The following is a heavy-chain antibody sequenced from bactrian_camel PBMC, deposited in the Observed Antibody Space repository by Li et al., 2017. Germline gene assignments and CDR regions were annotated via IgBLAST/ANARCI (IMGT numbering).Heavy chain of an antibody. Sequence: VQLVESGGGSVQAGGSLTLSCAASGYSASSYVSSYCMGWFRQAPGKAREGVAGIDGGGDRTYYADSVKGRFTISRHNANRTLYLQMNSLRPEDTAVYLCAAECPPQFLDFRSPQRWGQGTQVTVS. CDR1: GYSASSYV. CDR2: IDGGGDRT. CDR3: AAECPPQFLDFRSPQR. D-gene: IGHD4*01. V-gene: IGHV3S40*01. J-gene: IGHJ4*01.